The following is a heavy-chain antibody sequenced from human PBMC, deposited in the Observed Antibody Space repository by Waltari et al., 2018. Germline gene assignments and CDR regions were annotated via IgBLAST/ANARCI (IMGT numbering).Heavy chain of an antibody. Sequence: QVQLQQWGAGLLKPSETLSLTCAVYGGSFSGYYWSWIRQPPGKGLEWIGEINHSGSTNYNPSLKSRVTISVDTSKNQFSLKLSSVTAADTAVYYCARGRYSGYALGRWFDPWGQGTLVTVSS. V-gene: IGHV4-34*01. CDR1: GGSFSGYY. D-gene: IGHD5-12*01. CDR3: ARGRYSGYALGRWFDP. CDR2: INHSGST. J-gene: IGHJ5*02.